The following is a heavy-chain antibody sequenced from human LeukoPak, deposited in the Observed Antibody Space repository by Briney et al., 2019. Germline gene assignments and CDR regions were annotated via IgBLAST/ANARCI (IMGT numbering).Heavy chain of an antibody. J-gene: IGHJ4*02. CDR1: GFTFSSYS. V-gene: IGHV3-21*01. CDR3: ARDGMATRETFDY. Sequence: PGGSLRLSCAASGFTFSSYSMNWVRQAPGKGVEWVSSISSSSSYIYYADSVEGRFTISRDNAKNSLYLQMNSLRAEDTAVYYCARDGMATRETFDYWGQGTLVTVSS. D-gene: IGHD5-24*01. CDR2: ISSSSSYI.